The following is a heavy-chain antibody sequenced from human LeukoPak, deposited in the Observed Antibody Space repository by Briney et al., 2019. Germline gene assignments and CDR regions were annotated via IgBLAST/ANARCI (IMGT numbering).Heavy chain of an antibody. CDR2: IVVGSGNT. CDR3: AADRAYCGGDCYSY. J-gene: IGHJ4*02. Sequence: SVKVSCKASGFTFTSSAEQWVRQARGQRLEWIGWIVVGSGNTNYAQKFQERVTITRDMSTSTAYMELSSLRSEDTVVYYCAADRAYCGGDCYSYWGQGTLVTVSS. V-gene: IGHV1-58*01. CDR1: GFTFTSSA. D-gene: IGHD2-21*02.